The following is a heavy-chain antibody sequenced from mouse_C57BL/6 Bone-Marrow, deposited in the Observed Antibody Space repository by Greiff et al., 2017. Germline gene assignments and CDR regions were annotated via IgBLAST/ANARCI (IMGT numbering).Heavy chain of an antibody. CDR3: ARLGITTGFDY. CDR1: GFTFSSYG. J-gene: IGHJ2*01. CDR2: ISSGGSYT. D-gene: IGHD2-4*01. Sequence: EVKVVESGGDLVKPGGSLKLSCAASGFTFSSYGMSWVRQTPDKRLEWVATISSGGSYTYSPDSVKGRFTISRDNAKNTLYLQMSSLKSEDTAMYYCARLGITTGFDYWGQGTTLTVSS. V-gene: IGHV5-6*01.